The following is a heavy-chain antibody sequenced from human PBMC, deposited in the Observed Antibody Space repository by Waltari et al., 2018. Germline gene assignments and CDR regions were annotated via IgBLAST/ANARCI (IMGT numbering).Heavy chain of an antibody. V-gene: IGHV1-2*02. Sequence: QVQLEQSGAEVKKPGASVKVSCKTSGYILTAYNIHWVRQAPGQGLEWMGWINPKSGGTNYAQKFQNRVTMTRDTSINTAYMEMSSLTSDDTAVYYCARDLNHYGSGRGWFDPWGQGTLVTVSS. CDR3: ARDLNHYGSGRGWFDP. CDR1: GYILTAYN. D-gene: IGHD3-10*01. J-gene: IGHJ5*02. CDR2: INPKSGGT.